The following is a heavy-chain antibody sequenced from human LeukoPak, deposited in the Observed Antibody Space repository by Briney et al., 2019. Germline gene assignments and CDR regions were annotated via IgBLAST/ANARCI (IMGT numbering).Heavy chain of an antibody. Sequence: SETLSLTCAVYGGSFRGYYWSWIRQPPGKGLEWIGEINYSGSTNYNPSLESRVTISVLTSKNQFSLKLSSVTAADTAVYYCARAGDSSGYSDYRGQGTLVTVSS. V-gene: IGHV4-34*01. CDR3: ARAGDSSGYSDY. D-gene: IGHD3-22*01. J-gene: IGHJ4*02. CDR1: GGSFRGYY. CDR2: INYSGST.